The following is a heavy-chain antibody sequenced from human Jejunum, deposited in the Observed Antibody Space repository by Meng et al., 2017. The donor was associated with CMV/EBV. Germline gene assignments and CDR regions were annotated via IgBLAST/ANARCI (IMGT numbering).Heavy chain of an antibody. Sequence: IRDYYWSWIRQPTGKGLEWIGYIFSSGTTDYNPSLKSRVTMSVDMTKNQVSLTLTSVTAADTAVYYCARGDHCGTTACYPHWFDPWGQGTLVTVSS. CDR2: IFSSGTT. D-gene: IGHD2-2*01. V-gene: IGHV4-4*09. J-gene: IGHJ5*02. CDR1: IRDYY. CDR3: ARGDHCGTTACYPHWFDP.